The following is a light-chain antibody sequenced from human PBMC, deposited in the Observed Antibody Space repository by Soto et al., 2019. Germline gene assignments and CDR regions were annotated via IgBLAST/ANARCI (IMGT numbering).Light chain of an antibody. Sequence: QSARTQPASVSGSPGQSITDSCTGTSSDVGGYNYVSWYQQHPGKAPKLMIYDVSNRPSGVSNRFSGSKSGNTASLTISGLQAEDEADYYCSSYTSSSTLVVFGGATKVTVL. CDR2: DVS. CDR1: SSDVGGYNY. V-gene: IGLV2-14*01. CDR3: SSYTSSSTLVV. J-gene: IGLJ2*01.